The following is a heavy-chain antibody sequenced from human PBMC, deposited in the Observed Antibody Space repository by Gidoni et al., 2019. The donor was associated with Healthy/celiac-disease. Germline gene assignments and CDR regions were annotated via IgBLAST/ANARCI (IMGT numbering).Heavy chain of an antibody. CDR3: ATRITIFGYGGAFDI. V-gene: IGHV4-61*02. J-gene: IGHJ3*02. Sequence: QVQLQESGPGLVKPSQTLSLTCTVSGGSISSGSYYWSWIRQPAGKGLEWIGRIYTSGSTNYNPSLKSRVTISVDTSKNQFSLKLSSVTAADTAVYYCATRITIFGYGGAFDIWGQGTMVTVSS. CDR2: IYTSGST. D-gene: IGHD3-3*01. CDR1: GGSISSGSYY.